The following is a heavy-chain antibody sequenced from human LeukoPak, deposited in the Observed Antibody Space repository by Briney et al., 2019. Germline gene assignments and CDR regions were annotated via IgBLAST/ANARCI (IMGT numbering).Heavy chain of an antibody. J-gene: IGHJ6*02. CDR3: ARGNYYYYGMDV. CDR2: ITPIFGTA. CDR1: GGTFSRFT. V-gene: IGHV1-69*13. Sequence: GASVKVSCKASGGTFSRFTISWVRQAPGQGFEWMGGITPIFGTANFAQKFQGRVSITADESTSTAFMELSSLRSEDTAVYYCARGNYYYYGMDVWGQGTTVTVSS. D-gene: IGHD3-10*01.